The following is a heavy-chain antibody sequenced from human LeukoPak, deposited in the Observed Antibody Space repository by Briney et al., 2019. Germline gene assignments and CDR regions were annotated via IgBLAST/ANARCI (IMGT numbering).Heavy chain of an antibody. V-gene: IGHV4-59*01. Sequence: PSETLSLTCTVSGGSISSYYWSWIRQPPGKGLEWIGYIYYSGSTNYNPSLKSRVTISVHTSKNQFSLKLSSVTAADTAAYYCARERYSGYEDNWGQGTLVTVSS. J-gene: IGHJ4*02. CDR2: IYYSGST. D-gene: IGHD5-12*01. CDR1: GGSISSYY. CDR3: ARERYSGYEDN.